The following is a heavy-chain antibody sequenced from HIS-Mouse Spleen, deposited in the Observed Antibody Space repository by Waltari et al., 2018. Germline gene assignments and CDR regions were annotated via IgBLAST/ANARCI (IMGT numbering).Heavy chain of an antibody. CDR2: IYSGGST. Sequence: EVQLVESGGGLIQPGGSLRLSCAASGFTLSSNYMSWVRQAPGKGLEWVSVIYSGGSTYYADSVKGRFTISRDNSKNTLYLQMNSLRAEDTAVYYCAGGVGSSWYYFDYWGQGTLVTVSS. V-gene: IGHV3-53*01. CDR1: GFTLSSNY. D-gene: IGHD6-13*01. J-gene: IGHJ4*02. CDR3: AGGVGSSWYYFDY.